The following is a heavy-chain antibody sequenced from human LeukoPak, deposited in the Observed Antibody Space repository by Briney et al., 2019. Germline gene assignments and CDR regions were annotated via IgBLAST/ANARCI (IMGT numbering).Heavy chain of an antibody. J-gene: IGHJ4*02. Sequence: GGSLRLSCAASGFTFSSYWMSWVRRAPGKGLEWVANIKQDGSEKYYVDSVKGRFTISRDNAKNSLYLQMNSLRAEDTAVYYCARDSRITMIMGYEDYWGQGTLVTVSS. V-gene: IGHV3-7*01. CDR1: GFTFSSYW. CDR2: IKQDGSEK. D-gene: IGHD3-22*01. CDR3: ARDSRITMIMGYEDY.